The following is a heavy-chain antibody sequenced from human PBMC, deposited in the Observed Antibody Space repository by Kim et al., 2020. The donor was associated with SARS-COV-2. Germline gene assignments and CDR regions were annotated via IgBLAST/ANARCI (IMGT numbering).Heavy chain of an antibody. Sequence: SETLSLTCAVSGGSINRSSFYWGWVRQSPGKGLEWIGHVFYSGNTFYSPSLKSRVTMSIDTSKSHISLRLTSVSAADTAIYYCALTLAVAGPFPFDYWGQGTLVTVSS. V-gene: IGHV4-39*02. CDR1: GGSINRSSFY. D-gene: IGHD6-19*01. CDR3: ALTLAVAGPFPFDY. CDR2: VFYSGNT. J-gene: IGHJ4*02.